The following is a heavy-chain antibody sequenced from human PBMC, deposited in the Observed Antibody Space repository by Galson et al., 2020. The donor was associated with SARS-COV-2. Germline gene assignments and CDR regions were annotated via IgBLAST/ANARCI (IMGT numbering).Heavy chain of an antibody. Sequence: GGSLRLSCAASGFTFDDYAMHWVRQAPGKGLEWVSGISWNSGSIGYADSVKGQFTISRDNAKNSLYLQMNSLRAEDTALYYCASLTAAGYWGQGTLVTVSS. D-gene: IGHD6-13*01. CDR2: ISWNSGSI. V-gene: IGHV3-9*01. CDR1: GFTFDDYA. J-gene: IGHJ4*02. CDR3: ASLTAAGY.